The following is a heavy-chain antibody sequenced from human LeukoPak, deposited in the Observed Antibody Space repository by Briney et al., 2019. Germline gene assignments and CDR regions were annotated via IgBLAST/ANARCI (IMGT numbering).Heavy chain of an antibody. D-gene: IGHD6-19*01. V-gene: IGHV1-2*02. J-gene: IGHJ5*02. CDR2: INPNSGGT. CDR1: GYTFTGYY. CDR3: ARALYSSGLVGFDP. Sequence: ASVKVSCKASGYTFTGYYMHWVRQAPGQGLEWMGWINPNSGGTNYAQKFQGRVTMTRDTSISTAYMELSRLRSDDTAVYYCARALYSSGLVGFDPRGQGTLVTVSS.